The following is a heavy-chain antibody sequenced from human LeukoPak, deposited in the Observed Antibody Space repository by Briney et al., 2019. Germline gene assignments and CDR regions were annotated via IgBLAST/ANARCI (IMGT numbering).Heavy chain of an antibody. J-gene: IGHJ6*02. V-gene: IGHV3-33*01. CDR3: AREYFYDLDV. CDR1: GFTFSSYG. CDR2: IWYDGSKK. Sequence: PGGSLRLSCAASGFTFSSYGMHWVRQAPGKGLEWVAVIWYDGSKKYYADSVKGRFTISRDNSKNTLSLQMSSLRAEDTAVYYCAREYFYDLDVWGQGTTVTVSS.